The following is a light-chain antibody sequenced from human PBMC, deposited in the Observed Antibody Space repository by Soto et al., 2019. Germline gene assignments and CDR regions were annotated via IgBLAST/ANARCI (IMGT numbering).Light chain of an antibody. V-gene: IGKV3-11*01. CDR2: DAT. CDR1: QSVSSS. Sequence: EIVLTQSPATLSVSPGERATLSCRASQSVSSSLAWYRRKPGQAPRLLIYDATNRASGVPARFSGSGSGTDFTLTISSLEPEDFAVYYCQQRSNWPRTFGQGTKVDIK. CDR3: QQRSNWPRT. J-gene: IGKJ1*01.